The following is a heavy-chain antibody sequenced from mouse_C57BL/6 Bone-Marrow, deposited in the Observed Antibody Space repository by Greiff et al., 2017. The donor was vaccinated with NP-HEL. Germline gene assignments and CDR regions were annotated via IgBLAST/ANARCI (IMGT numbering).Heavy chain of an antibody. CDR1: GFTFSDFY. J-gene: IGHJ3*01. CDR3: ARDADYYGPFAY. Sequence: EVKVVESGGGLVQPGRSLRLSCATSGFTFSDFYMEWVRQAPGKGLEWIAASRNKANDYTTEYSVNVKGRFIVSRATSQSILFLQMNALMSEDTTIYYCARDADYYGPFAYWGQGTLVTVSA. V-gene: IGHV7-1*01. CDR2: SRNKANDYTT. D-gene: IGHD1-1*01.